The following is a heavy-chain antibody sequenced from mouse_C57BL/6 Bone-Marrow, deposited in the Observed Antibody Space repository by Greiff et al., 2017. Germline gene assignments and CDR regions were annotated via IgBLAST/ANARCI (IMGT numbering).Heavy chain of an antibody. D-gene: IGHD1-1*01. CDR2: IRNKANGYTT. CDR1: GFTFTDYY. J-gene: IGHJ4*01. CDR3: ARYYYGSSPLAMDY. Sequence: EVQLQESGGGLVQPGGSLSLSCAASGFTFTDYYMSWVRQPPGKALEWLGFIRNKANGYTTEYSASVKGRFTISRDNSQSILYLQMNALRAEDSATYYCARYYYGSSPLAMDYWGQGTSVTVSS. V-gene: IGHV7-3*01.